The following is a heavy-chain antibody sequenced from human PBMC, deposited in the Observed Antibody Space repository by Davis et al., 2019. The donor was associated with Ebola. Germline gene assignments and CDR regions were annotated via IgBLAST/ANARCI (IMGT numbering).Heavy chain of an antibody. J-gene: IGHJ4*02. D-gene: IGHD3-16*01. CDR2: ISSSSSYI. Sequence: GGSLRLSCAASGFTFSSYSMNWVRQAPGKGLEWVSSISSSSSYIYYADSVRGRFSVSRDNSKDTLYLQMNSLRAEDTAVYYCAKGTGGDYWGQGTLVTVSS. CDR3: AKGTGGDY. V-gene: IGHV3-21*01. CDR1: GFTFSSYS.